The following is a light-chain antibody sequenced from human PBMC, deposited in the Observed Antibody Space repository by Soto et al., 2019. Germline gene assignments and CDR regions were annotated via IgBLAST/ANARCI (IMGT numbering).Light chain of an antibody. CDR1: QTVASN. Sequence: EIVMTQSPAILSVSTGERATLSCRASQTVASNLAWYQQKPGQAPRLLIHGASTRATGVSARFSGSGSGTEFTLTISSLQSEDFAVYYCQQYHNWPPQYTFGQGTKLQIK. CDR2: GAS. V-gene: IGKV3-15*01. J-gene: IGKJ2*01. CDR3: QQYHNWPPQYT.